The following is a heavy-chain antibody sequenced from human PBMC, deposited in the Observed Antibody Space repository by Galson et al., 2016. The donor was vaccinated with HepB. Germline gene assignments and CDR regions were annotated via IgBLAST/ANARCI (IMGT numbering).Heavy chain of an antibody. V-gene: IGHV4-39*01. D-gene: IGHD6-19*01. CDR2: IYSGEDT. CDR3: ATGIVVAGKYYYHYMDV. J-gene: IGHJ6*03. Sequence: ETLSLTCIVSGGSISSDYYWGWIRQPPGRGLEWIGSIYSGEDTYYNPSLKSRVTISVDTSKNQVSLRLDSVAAADTGVYYCATGIVVAGKYYYHYMDVWGKGTTVTVSS. CDR1: GGSISSDYY.